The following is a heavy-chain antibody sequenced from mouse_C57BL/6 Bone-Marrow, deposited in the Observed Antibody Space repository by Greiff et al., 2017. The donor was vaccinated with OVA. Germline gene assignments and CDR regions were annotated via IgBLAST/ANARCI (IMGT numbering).Heavy chain of an antibody. CDR3: ARLGNSIYYYAMDY. J-gene: IGHJ4*01. CDR2: IYPGDGDT. V-gene: IGHV1-82*01. CDR1: GYAFSSSW. Sequence: VQLVESGPELVKPGASVKISCKASGYAFSSSWMNWVKQRPGKGLEWIGRIYPGDGDTNYNGKFKGKATLTADKSSSTAYMQLSSLTSEDSAVYFCARLGNSIYYYAMDYWGQGTSVTVSS.